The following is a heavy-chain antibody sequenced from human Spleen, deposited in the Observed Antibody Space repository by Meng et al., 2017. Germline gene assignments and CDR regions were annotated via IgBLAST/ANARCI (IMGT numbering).Heavy chain of an antibody. CDR1: GYTFTDYY. Sequence: VRRGRPGAEGKTPGASVKVSCKASGYTFTDYYIHWVRQAPGQGLEWMGWINPHSGGTNYAQKFQGRLTMTRDTSIRTAYMELSRLRSDDTAVYYCARDGSGSYYTPDWYFDLWGRGTLVTVSS. D-gene: IGHD3-10*01. CDR3: ARDGSGSYYTPDWYFDL. J-gene: IGHJ2*01. V-gene: IGHV1-2*02. CDR2: INPHSGGT.